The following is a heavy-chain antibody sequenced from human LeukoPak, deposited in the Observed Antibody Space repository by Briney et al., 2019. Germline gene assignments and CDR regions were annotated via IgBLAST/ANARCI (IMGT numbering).Heavy chain of an antibody. CDR3: ASRYCSGGSCYSGSWFDP. CDR1: GGSISSGDYY. D-gene: IGHD2-15*01. CDR2: IYYSGST. Sequence: SQTLSLTGTVSGGSISSGDYYWSRIRQPPGKGLEWIGYIYYSGSTYYNPSLKSRVTISVDTSKNQFSLKLSSVTAADTAVYYCASRYCSGGSCYSGSWFDPWGQGTLVTVSS. V-gene: IGHV4-30-4*01. J-gene: IGHJ5*02.